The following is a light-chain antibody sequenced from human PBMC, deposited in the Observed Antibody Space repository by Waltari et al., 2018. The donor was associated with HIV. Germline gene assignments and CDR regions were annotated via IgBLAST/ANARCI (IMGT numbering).Light chain of an antibody. J-gene: IGLJ2*01. CDR2: EVS. V-gene: IGLV2-23*02. Sequence: QSALTQPASVSGSPGQSITISCTGTSSDVGSYNLVSCYQQNPDKAPKLMIYEVSNRPSGVSNRFSGSKSGNTASLTISGLQAEDEAAYYCCSYAGSSTLIFGGGTKLTVL. CDR1: SSDVGSYNL. CDR3: CSYAGSSTLI.